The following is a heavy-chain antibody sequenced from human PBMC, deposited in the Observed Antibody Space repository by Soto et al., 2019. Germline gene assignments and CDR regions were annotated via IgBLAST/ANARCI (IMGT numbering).Heavy chain of an antibody. CDR2: ISAYNGNT. V-gene: IGHV1-18*01. CDR3: AMLGGYCSSTSCQNWFDP. CDR1: GYTFTSYG. J-gene: IGHJ5*02. D-gene: IGHD2-2*01. Sequence: ASVKVSCKASGYTFTSYGISWVRQAPGQGLEWMGWISAYNGNTNYAQKLQGRVTMTTDTSTSTAYMELRSLRSDDTAVYCCAMLGGYCSSTSCQNWFDPWGQGTLVTVSS.